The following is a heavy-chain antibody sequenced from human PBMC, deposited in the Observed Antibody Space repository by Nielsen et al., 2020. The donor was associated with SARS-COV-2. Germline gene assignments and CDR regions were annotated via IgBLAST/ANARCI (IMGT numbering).Heavy chain of an antibody. CDR3: QGWLQSRGWFDP. V-gene: IGHV3-33*01. D-gene: IGHD5-24*01. CDR1: GFTFSSFG. Sequence: GESLKISCAASGFTFSSFGMHWVRQAPGKGLEWVAVIWYDGSNRNHADIVKGRFTISRDNSKNTLYLQMNSLRAEDTAVYYCQGWLQSRGWFDPWGQGTLVTVSS. CDR2: IWYDGSNR. J-gene: IGHJ5*02.